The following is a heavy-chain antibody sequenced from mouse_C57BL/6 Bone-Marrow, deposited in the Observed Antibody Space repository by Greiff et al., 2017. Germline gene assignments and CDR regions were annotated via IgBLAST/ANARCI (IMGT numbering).Heavy chain of an antibody. CDR1: GFTFSNYW. D-gene: IGHD1-1*01. Sequence: EVQVVESGGGLAQPGGSMKLSCVASGFTFSNYWMNWVRQSPEKGLEWVAQIRLKSDNYATHYAESVKGGFTISRDDSKSSVYLQMNNLRAEDTGIYYCTGDYGSSYRYFDYWGQGTTLTVSS. CDR3: TGDYGSSYRYFDY. J-gene: IGHJ2*01. V-gene: IGHV6-3*01. CDR2: IRLKSDNYAT.